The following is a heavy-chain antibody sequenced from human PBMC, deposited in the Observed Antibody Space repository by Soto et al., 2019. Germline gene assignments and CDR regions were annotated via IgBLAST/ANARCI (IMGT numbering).Heavy chain of an antibody. V-gene: IGHV3-30*18. CDR1: GFILSTYG. CDR3: AKLMFHYDSSGFGVDY. J-gene: IGHJ4*02. Sequence: QVQLVESGGGVVQPGRSLRLSCAASGFILSTYGMQWVRQAPGKGLEWVAAVSYGGSNQYYIDSVKGRFTISRDNSKNSLYLQMNSVRPEDTAVYFCAKLMFHYDSSGFGVDYWGQGTLVTVSS. D-gene: IGHD3-22*01. CDR2: VSYGGSNQ.